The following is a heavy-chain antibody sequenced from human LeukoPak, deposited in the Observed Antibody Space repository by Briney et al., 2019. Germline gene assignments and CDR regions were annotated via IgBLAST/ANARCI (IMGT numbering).Heavy chain of an antibody. V-gene: IGHV1-46*01. D-gene: IGHD2-15*01. CDR2: INPSGGST. CDR3: AGARYCSGGSCYRYYFDY. J-gene: IGHJ4*02. Sequence: ASVKVSCKASGYTFTSYYMHWVRQAPGQGLEWMGIINPSGGSTSYAQKFQGRVTMTRDTSTSTAYMELSSLRSEDTAVYYCAGARYCSGGSCYRYYFDYWGQGTLVTVSS. CDR1: GYTFTSYY.